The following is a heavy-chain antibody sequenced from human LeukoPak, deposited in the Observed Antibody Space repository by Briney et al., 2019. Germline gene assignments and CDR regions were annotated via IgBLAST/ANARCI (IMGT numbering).Heavy chain of an antibody. D-gene: IGHD3-22*01. CDR3: TTYSYTGGYYAFDI. Sequence: GESLKFSCKGSGYRFTKQWIGWVRQMPGKGLEWMAIIYPDDSRTEYAPSLEHQVTISADKSITTTYLQWRSLKASDTAMYYCTTYSYTGGYYAFDIWGRGTMVTVSS. CDR2: IYPDDSRT. J-gene: IGHJ3*02. CDR1: GYRFTKQW. V-gene: IGHV5-51*01.